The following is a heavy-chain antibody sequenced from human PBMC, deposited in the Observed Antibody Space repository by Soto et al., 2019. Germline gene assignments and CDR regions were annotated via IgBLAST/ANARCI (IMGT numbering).Heavy chain of an antibody. J-gene: IGHJ5*02. D-gene: IGHD1-1*01. Sequence: QITLKESGPTLVKPTQTLTLTCTFSGFSLSTSGVGVGWIRQPPGKALEWLALIYWYDDKRYSPSLKSRLTINKDTSKHQVVLTRTNIDPVDTATYYCAHSLPSGTTQLDNWFDPWGQGTLVTVSS. V-gene: IGHV2-5*01. CDR2: IYWYDDK. CDR3: AHSLPSGTTQLDNWFDP. CDR1: GFSLSTSGVG.